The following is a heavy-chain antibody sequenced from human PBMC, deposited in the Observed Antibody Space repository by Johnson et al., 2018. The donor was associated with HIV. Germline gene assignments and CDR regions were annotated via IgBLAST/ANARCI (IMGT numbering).Heavy chain of an antibody. CDR2: IWYDGSKA. D-gene: IGHD1-26*01. J-gene: IGHJ3*02. CDR3: AKMGDSGSYYVGAFDI. V-gene: IGHV3-33*06. CDR1: GFTFSSYG. Sequence: QVQLVESGGGVVQPGKSLRLSCAASGFTFSSYGMHWVRQAPGKGLEWVAVIWYDGSKAHYVDSVKGRFTISRDNSKNTLFLQMNSLRAEDTAVYHCAKMGDSGSYYVGAFDIWGQGTMVTVSS.